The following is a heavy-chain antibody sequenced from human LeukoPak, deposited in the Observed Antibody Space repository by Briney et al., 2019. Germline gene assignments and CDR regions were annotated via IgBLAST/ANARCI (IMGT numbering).Heavy chain of an antibody. D-gene: IGHD3-10*01. V-gene: IGHV5-51*01. CDR3: ARHATPGGV. CDR1: GYIFTSHW. Sequence: GESLKISCKASGYIFTSHWIGWVRHMPGKGLEWMGIIYPGDSDTRYSPSFQGQVTISADKSITTAYLQWSSLRASDSAMYYCARHATPGGVWGQGTLVTVSS. J-gene: IGHJ4*02. CDR2: IYPGDSDT.